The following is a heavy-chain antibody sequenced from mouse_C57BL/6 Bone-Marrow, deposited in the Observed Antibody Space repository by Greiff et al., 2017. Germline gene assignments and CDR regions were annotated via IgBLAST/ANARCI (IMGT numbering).Heavy chain of an antibody. CDR2: ISDGGSYT. D-gene: IGHD4-1*01. V-gene: IGHV5-4*01. Sequence: EVMLVESGGGLVKPGGSLKLSCAASGFTFSSYAMSWVRQTPEKRLEWVATISDGGSYTYYPDNVKGRFTISRDNAKNNLYLQMSHLKSEDTAMYYCARDGPIWDWDFDVWGTGTTVTVSS. CDR1: GFTFSSYA. CDR3: ARDGPIWDWDFDV. J-gene: IGHJ1*03.